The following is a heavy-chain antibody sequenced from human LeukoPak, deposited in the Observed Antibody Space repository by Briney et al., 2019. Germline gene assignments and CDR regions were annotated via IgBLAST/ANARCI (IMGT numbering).Heavy chain of an antibody. CDR2: IIPIFGTA. D-gene: IGHD1-26*01. Sequence: SAKVSCKASGGTFSSYAISWVRQAPGQGLEWMGGIIPIFGTANYAQKFQGRVTITTDESTSTAYMELSSLRSEDTAVYYCARSVSGSYYDYYYYMDVWGKGTTVTVSS. J-gene: IGHJ6*03. CDR1: GGTFSSYA. CDR3: ARSVSGSYYDYYYYMDV. V-gene: IGHV1-69*05.